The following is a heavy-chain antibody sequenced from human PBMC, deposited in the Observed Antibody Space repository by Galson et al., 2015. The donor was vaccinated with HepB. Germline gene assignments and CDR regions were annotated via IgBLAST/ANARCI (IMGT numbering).Heavy chain of an antibody. Sequence: SLRLSCAASGFTFNSYAINWVRQAPGKGLEWVSTISGSGGSTYYADSVKGRFTISRDNSKDAVFLQMNSLRAEDTALYYCAKAKGGSSFDSWGRGTLVTVSS. J-gene: IGHJ4*02. CDR1: GFTFNSYA. D-gene: IGHD2-15*01. CDR2: ISGSGGST. CDR3: AKAKGGSSFDS. V-gene: IGHV3-23*01.